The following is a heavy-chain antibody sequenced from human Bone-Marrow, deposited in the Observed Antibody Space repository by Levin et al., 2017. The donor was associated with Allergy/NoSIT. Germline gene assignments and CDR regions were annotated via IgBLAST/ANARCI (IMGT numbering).Heavy chain of an antibody. CDR1: GYRFSSHW. V-gene: IGHV5-51*01. CDR2: IYPGDSDT. CDR3: ARRKGSGGEGWFDP. J-gene: IGHJ5*02. D-gene: IGHD3-10*01. Sequence: GGSLRLSCKGSGYRFSSHWIAWVRQKPGEGLEWMGIIYPGDSDTRYRPSFQGQVTISADKSSSTAYLQWSSLKVSDTAMYYCARRKGSGGEGWFDPWGQGTLVTVSS.